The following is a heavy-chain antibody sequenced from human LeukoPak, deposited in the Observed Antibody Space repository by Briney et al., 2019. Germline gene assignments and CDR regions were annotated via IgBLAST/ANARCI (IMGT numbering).Heavy chain of an antibody. Sequence: ASVKVSCKASGYTFTSYDINWVRQATGQGLEWMGWMNPNSGNTGYAQKFQGRVTMTRNTSISTAYMERSSLRSEAPAVYYCARDKKTPLRAARGNWFDPWGQGTLVTVSS. D-gene: IGHD6-6*01. V-gene: IGHV1-8*01. CDR1: GYTFTSYD. J-gene: IGHJ5*02. CDR2: MNPNSGNT. CDR3: ARDKKTPLRAARGNWFDP.